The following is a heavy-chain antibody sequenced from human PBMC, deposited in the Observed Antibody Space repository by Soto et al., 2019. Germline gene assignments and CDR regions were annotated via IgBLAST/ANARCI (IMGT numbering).Heavy chain of an antibody. V-gene: IGHV1-3*01. CDR3: ARRWDTYYYDRSGTTSYYYGMDV. Sequence: ASVQASCKASGYTFTSYAMHWVRQAPGQRLEWMGWINAGNGNTKYSQKFQGRVTITRDTSASTAYMELSSLRSEDTAVYYCARRWDTYYYDRSGTTSYYYGMDVWGQGTTVTVSS. D-gene: IGHD3-22*01. CDR2: INAGNGNT. CDR1: GYTFTSYA. J-gene: IGHJ6*02.